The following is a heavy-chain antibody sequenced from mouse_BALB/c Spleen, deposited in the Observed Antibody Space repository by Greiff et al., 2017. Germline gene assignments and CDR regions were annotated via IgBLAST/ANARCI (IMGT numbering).Heavy chain of an antibody. CDR3: AAYYGNYSYAMDY. CDR2: ILPGSGST. CDR1: GYTFSSYW. J-gene: IGHJ4*01. Sequence: VQLLESGAELMKPGASVKISCKATGYTFSSYWIEWVKQRPGHGLEWIGEILPGSGSTNYNEKFKGKATFTADTSSNTAYMQLSSLTSEDSAVYYCAAYYGNYSYAMDYWGQGTSVTVSS. V-gene: IGHV1-9*01. D-gene: IGHD2-10*01.